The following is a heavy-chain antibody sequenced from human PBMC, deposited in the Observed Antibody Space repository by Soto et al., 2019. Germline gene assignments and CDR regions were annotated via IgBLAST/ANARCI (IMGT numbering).Heavy chain of an antibody. D-gene: IGHD3-10*01. CDR3: ARGFRSYYGSGSSHNWFDP. V-gene: IGHV4-34*09. CDR1: GGSFSGYY. J-gene: IGHJ5*02. Sequence: SETLCLTCAVYGGSFSGYYWSWIRQPPGKGLEWIGYIYYSGSTYYNPSLKSRVTISVDTSKNQFSLKLSSVTAADTAVYYCARGFRSYYGSGSSHNWFDPWGQGTLVTVSA. CDR2: IYYSGST.